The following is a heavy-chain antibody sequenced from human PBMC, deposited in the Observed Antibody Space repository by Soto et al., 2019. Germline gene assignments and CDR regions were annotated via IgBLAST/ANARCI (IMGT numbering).Heavy chain of an antibody. CDR2: ISYDGSNK. Sequence: TGGSLRLSCAASGFTFSSYGMHWVRQAPGKGLEWVAVISYDGSNKYYADSVKGRFTISRDNSKNTLYLQMNSLRAEDTAVYYCAKGKGDTAMAPSYFDYWGQGTLVTVSS. D-gene: IGHD5-18*01. J-gene: IGHJ4*02. V-gene: IGHV3-30*18. CDR3: AKGKGDTAMAPSYFDY. CDR1: GFTFSSYG.